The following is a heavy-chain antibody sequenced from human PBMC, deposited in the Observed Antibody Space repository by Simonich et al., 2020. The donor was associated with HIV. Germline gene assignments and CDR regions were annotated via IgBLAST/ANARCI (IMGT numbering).Heavy chain of an antibody. CDR2: IDWDDDK. D-gene: IGHD3-10*01. J-gene: IGHJ3*02. Sequence: QVTLKESGPALVKPTQTLTLTCTFSGFSLSTSGMRVSWIRQPPGKALEWLTSIDWDDDKFYSTSLKTRLTISKDTSKNQVVLTMTNMDPVDTATYYCARTPIIRGIIVAFDIWGQGTMVTVSS. CDR3: ARTPIIRGIIVAFDI. CDR1: GFSLSTSGMR. V-gene: IGHV2-70*04.